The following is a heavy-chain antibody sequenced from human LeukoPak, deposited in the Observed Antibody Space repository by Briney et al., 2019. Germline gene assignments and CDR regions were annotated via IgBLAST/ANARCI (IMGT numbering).Heavy chain of an antibody. CDR1: GFIFSSYA. Sequence: GGSLRLSCAASGFIFSSYAMHWVRQTPGKGLEWVAVIWYDGSNKYYADSVKGRFTISRDNSKNTLYLQMNSLRAEDTAVYYCARKQQLVYGMDVWGQGTTVTVSS. D-gene: IGHD6-13*01. CDR3: ARKQQLVYGMDV. CDR2: IWYDGSNK. V-gene: IGHV3-33*08. J-gene: IGHJ6*02.